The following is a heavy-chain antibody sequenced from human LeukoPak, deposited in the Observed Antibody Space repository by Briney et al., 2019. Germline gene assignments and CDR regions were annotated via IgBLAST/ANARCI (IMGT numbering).Heavy chain of an antibody. CDR2: ISFDGSTK. Sequence: GGSLRLSCAASGFTFNNYGMHWVRQAPGKGLEWVAVISFDGSTKYYADSVKGRFAISRDNSKNTLYLQMNSLRAEDTAVYYCAKDSVVYYDSSGYDAFDIWGQGTMVTVSS. CDR1: GFTFNNYG. D-gene: IGHD3-22*01. V-gene: IGHV3-30*18. CDR3: AKDSVVYYDSSGYDAFDI. J-gene: IGHJ3*02.